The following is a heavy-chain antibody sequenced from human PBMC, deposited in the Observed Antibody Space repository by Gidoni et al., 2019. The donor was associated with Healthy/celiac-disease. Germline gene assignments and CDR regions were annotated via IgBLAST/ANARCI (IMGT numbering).Heavy chain of an antibody. J-gene: IGHJ4*02. D-gene: IGHD3-22*01. CDR2: FYYSGST. CDR1: GGSISSSSYY. Sequence: QLQLQESGPGLVKPSETLSLTCTVSGGSISSSSYYWGWIRQPPGKGLEWIGSFYYSGSTYYNPSLKSRVTISVDTSKNQFSLKLSSVTAADTAVYYCARGVFDYDSSGYYYPLGLGYWGQGTLVTVSS. CDR3: ARGVFDYDSSGYYYPLGLGY. V-gene: IGHV4-39*01.